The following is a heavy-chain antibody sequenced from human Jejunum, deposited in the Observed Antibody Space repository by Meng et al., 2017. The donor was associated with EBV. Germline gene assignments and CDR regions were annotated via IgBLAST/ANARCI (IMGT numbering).Heavy chain of an antibody. CDR2: IDHSGRT. D-gene: IGHD2-8*02. J-gene: IGHJ4*02. Sequence: QVQVQKWGAGPLRPSETLSLTCAVYGGSFSDYYWSWIRQPPGKGLEWIGEIDHSGRTNYNPSLKSRVTLSLLTSKDHFSLRLSSVTAADTAVYYCATFNCTVGTCSFDSWGQGTLVTVSS. V-gene: IGHV4-34*01. CDR3: ATFNCTVGTCSFDS. CDR1: GGSFSDYY.